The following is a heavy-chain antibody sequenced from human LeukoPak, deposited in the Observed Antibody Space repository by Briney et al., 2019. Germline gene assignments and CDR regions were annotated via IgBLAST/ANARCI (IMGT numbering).Heavy chain of an antibody. CDR2: ISGSGGST. D-gene: IGHD6-13*01. J-gene: IGHJ4*02. V-gene: IGHV3-23*01. CDR3: AKASGYSSSWYVDY. Sequence: PGGCLPLSCADSGLPFMSCVRSGGRQATGKGREGVSTISGSGGSTYYAASVKGRFTISRDNSKNTLYLQMNSLRAEDTAVYYCAKASGYSSSWYVDYWGQGTLVTVSS. CDR1: GLPFMSCV.